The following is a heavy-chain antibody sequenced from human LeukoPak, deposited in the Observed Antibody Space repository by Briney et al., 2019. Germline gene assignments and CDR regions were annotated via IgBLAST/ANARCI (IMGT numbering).Heavy chain of an antibody. CDR1: GFTFSAAD. V-gene: IGHV3-23*01. J-gene: IGHJ4*02. CDR2: ISGGGT. CDR3: ARHAWDY. Sequence: GGSLRLSCTASGFTFSAADMSWVRQAPGKGLEWVSAISGGGTNYADSVKGRSIISRDNSRNTLYLQMNSLRPEDTAVYFCARHAWDYWGQGTLVTVSS.